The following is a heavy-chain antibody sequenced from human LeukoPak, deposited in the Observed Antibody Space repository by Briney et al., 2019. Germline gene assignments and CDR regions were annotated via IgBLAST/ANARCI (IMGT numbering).Heavy chain of an antibody. J-gene: IGHJ4*02. D-gene: IGHD3-9*01. CDR2: IYYSGST. CDR3: ARSTNYDILTGHAIGTPYFDY. CDR1: GGSISSGDYY. Sequence: SETLSLTCTVSGGSISSGDYYWGWLRQPPGKGLEWIGYIYYSGSTYYHPSLKSRVTISVDTSKNQFSLKLSSVTAADTAVYYCARSTNYDILTGHAIGTPYFDYWGQGTLVTVSS. V-gene: IGHV4-30-4*01.